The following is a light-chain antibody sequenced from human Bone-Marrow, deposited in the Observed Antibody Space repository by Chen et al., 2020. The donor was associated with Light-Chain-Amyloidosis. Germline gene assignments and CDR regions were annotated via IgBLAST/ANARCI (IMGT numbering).Light chain of an antibody. Sequence: DIQMTQPPSSLSASVGDRVTITCRASQVITNPVAWYQQKPGKAPKLLLYVASRLQSGVPSRFSGSESGTGYTLSSSSVEAEDFATYYCQQYYTTPWTFGQGTKVEIK. CDR2: VAS. J-gene: IGKJ1*01. CDR1: QVITNP. V-gene: IGKV1-NL1*01. CDR3: QQYYTTPWT.